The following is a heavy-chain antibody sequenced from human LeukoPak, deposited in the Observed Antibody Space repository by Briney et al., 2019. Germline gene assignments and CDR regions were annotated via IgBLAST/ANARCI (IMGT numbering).Heavy chain of an antibody. CDR3: ARGYYYGSGSYWGSWFDP. CDR2: INHSGST. D-gene: IGHD3-10*01. J-gene: IGHJ5*02. CDR1: GGSFSGYY. V-gene: IGHV4-34*01. Sequence: SETLSLTCAVYGGSFSGYYWSWIRQPPGKGLEWIGEINHSGSTNYNPSLKSRVTISVDTSKNQFSLKLSSVTAADTAVYYCARGYYYGSGSYWGSWFDPWGQGTLVTVSS.